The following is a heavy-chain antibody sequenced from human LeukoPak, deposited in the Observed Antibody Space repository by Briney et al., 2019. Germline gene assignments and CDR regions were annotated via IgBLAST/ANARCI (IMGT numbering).Heavy chain of an antibody. CDR1: GFTFSSYA. V-gene: IGHV3-30*04. Sequence: GGPLRLSCAASGFTFSSYAMTWVRQAQGKGLEWVAVISYDGSNKYYADSVKGRFTISRDNSKNTLYLQMNSLRAEDTAVYYCARDFGGYNYFDYWGQGTLVTVSS. J-gene: IGHJ4*02. CDR2: ISYDGSNK. D-gene: IGHD5-24*01. CDR3: ARDFGGYNYFDY.